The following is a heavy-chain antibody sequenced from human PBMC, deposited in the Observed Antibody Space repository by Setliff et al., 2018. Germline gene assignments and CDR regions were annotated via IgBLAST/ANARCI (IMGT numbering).Heavy chain of an antibody. CDR3: AKRGVCTGGSCYAGLES. V-gene: IGHV3-23*03. CDR1: GFTFSSYA. Sequence: PGESLKISCAASGFTFSSYAMSWVRQAPGKGLEWVAGIHSGDSRTYYADSVKGRFTISRDNSKNTLYLQMNSLRAEDTAVYYCAKRGVCTGGSCYAGLESWGQGTPVTVSS. D-gene: IGHD2-15*01. J-gene: IGHJ4*02. CDR2: IHSGDSRT.